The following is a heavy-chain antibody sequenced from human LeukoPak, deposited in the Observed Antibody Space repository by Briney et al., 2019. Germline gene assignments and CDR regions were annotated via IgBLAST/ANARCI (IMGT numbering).Heavy chain of an antibody. CDR1: GAPITRYY. CDR2: IYYSGST. Sequence: SETLSLTCTVSGAPITRYYWSWIRQPPGKGLEWIGYIYYSGSTNYNPSLKSRVTISVDTSKNQFSLKLSSVTAADTAVYYCARRSSSSDWFDPWGQGTLVTVSS. CDR3: ARRSSSSDWFDP. D-gene: IGHD6-13*01. V-gene: IGHV4-59*08. J-gene: IGHJ5*02.